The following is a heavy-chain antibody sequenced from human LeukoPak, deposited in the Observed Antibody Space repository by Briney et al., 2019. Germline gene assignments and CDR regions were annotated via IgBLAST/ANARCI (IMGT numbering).Heavy chain of an antibody. D-gene: IGHD3-22*01. CDR1: GFIFSDYY. CDR3: ARAGGVPIPGSGYPNWFDP. CDR2: ISSSGSTK. Sequence: PGGSLRLSCAASGFIFSDYYMSWIRQAPGKGLAWGSYISSSGSTKYYKDSVKGRFTISRDNAKDSLYLQMNSLRAEDTAVYYCARAGGVPIPGSGYPNWFDPWGQGTLVTVSS. J-gene: IGHJ5*02. V-gene: IGHV3-11*04.